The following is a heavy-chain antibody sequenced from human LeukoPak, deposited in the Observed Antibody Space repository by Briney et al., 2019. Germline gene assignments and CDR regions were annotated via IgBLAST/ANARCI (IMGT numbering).Heavy chain of an antibody. J-gene: IGHJ4*02. CDR3: AKGYCSSTSCYTLDY. D-gene: IGHD2-2*02. CDR1: GFTFSSYS. CDR2: ISSSSSYI. Sequence: GGSLRLSCAASGFTFSSYSMNWVRQAPGKGLEWVSSISSSSSYIYYADSVKGRFTISRDNSKNTLYLQMNSLRAEDTAVYYCAKGYCSSTSCYTLDYWGQGTLVTVSS. V-gene: IGHV3-21*01.